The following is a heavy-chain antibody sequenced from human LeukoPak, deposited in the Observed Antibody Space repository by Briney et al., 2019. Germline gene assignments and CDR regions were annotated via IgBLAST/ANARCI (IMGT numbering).Heavy chain of an antibody. Sequence: SETLSLTCTVSGYSISSGYYWGWIRQPPGKGLEWIGNIYHRGSTYYNPSLKSRVTISVDTSKNQFSLKLSSVTAADTAVYYCARDYFGLGGIDAWGQGALVTVSS. CDR3: ARDYFGLGGIDA. CDR1: GYSISSGYY. J-gene: IGHJ5*02. V-gene: IGHV4-38-2*02. CDR2: IYHRGST. D-gene: IGHD3-10*01.